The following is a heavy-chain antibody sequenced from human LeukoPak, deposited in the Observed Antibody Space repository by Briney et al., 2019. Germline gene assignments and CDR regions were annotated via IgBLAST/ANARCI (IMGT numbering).Heavy chain of an antibody. CDR2: ISSNGGST. Sequence: AGGSLRLSCAASGFTFSSYAMHWVRQAPGKGPEYVSAISSNGGSTYYANSVKGRFTISRDNSKNTLYLQMGSLRAEDMAVYYCARDSGQWLVSRPREPYFDYWGQGTLVTVSS. D-gene: IGHD6-19*01. J-gene: IGHJ4*02. V-gene: IGHV3-64*01. CDR3: ARDSGQWLVSRPREPYFDY. CDR1: GFTFSSYA.